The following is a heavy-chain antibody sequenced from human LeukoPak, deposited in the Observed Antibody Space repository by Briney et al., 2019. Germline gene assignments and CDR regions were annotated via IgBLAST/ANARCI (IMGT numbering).Heavy chain of an antibody. CDR1: GFTVSSNY. CDR2: IYSGGST. Sequence: GGSLRLSCAASGFTVSSNYMSWVRQAPGKGLEWVSVIYSGGSTYYADSVKGRFTISRDNSKNTLYLQMNSLRAEDTAVYYCARVPLPPIIGGPTVYFDYWGQGTLVTVSS. D-gene: IGHD3-3*01. J-gene: IGHJ4*02. CDR3: ARVPLPPIIGGPTVYFDY. V-gene: IGHV3-53*01.